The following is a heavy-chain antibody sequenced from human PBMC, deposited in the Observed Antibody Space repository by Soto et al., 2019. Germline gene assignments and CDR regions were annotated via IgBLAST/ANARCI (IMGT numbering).Heavy chain of an antibody. V-gene: IGHV4-31*03. CDR3: ARDSGSYIFDP. Sequence: QVQLQESGPGLVKPSQTLSLTCTVSGGSITSGYYWSWIRQHPGKGVEWIGYIYYSGNTYYNPSLKSRITISVDTSKNQFSLKLSSVTAADTAVYYCARDSGSYIFDPWGQGTLVTVSS. CDR2: IYYSGNT. J-gene: IGHJ5*02. CDR1: GGSITSGYY. D-gene: IGHD1-26*01.